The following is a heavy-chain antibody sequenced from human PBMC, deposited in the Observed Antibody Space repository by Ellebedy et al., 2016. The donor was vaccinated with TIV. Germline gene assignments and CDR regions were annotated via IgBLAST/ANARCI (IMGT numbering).Heavy chain of an antibody. J-gene: IGHJ4*02. V-gene: IGHV3-53*01. CDR2: IFNIDNR. CDR3: PRATQWLTFDY. Sequence: GESLKISCAASGFTVTGSPMNWVRQAPGTGLEWVSTIFNIDNRDYDNKDYADAVKGRFTVSRDSPKNTLYLQMNSLRAEDTAVYYCPRATQWLTFDYWGQGILVTVSS. D-gene: IGHD6-19*01. CDR1: GFTVTGSP.